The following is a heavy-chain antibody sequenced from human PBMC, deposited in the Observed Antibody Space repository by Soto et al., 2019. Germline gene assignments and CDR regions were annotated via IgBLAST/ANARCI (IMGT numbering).Heavy chain of an antibody. J-gene: IGHJ4*02. V-gene: IGHV1-18*01. Sequence: QVQLVQSGAEVKKPGASVKVSCKASGYTFTTYGITWVRQAPGQGLEWMGWISAYNGNTKYAQKLQGRVTVTTATSTSTAYMELRSLRSDDTAVYYCARDTAMALPDAWGQGTLVTVSS. CDR3: ARDTAMALPDA. D-gene: IGHD5-18*01. CDR1: GYTFTTYG. CDR2: ISAYNGNT.